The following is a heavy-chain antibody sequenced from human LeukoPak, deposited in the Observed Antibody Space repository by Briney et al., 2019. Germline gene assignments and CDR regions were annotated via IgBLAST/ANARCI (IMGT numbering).Heavy chain of an antibody. CDR1: GFTFSSYA. Sequence: PGRSLRLSCAASGFTFSSYAMHWVRQAPGKGLEWVAVISYDGSNKYYADSVKGRFTISRDNSKNTLYPQMNSLRAEDTAVYYCAKGGYCSSTSCYLNDYWGQGTLVTVSS. CDR2: ISYDGSNK. D-gene: IGHD2-2*01. J-gene: IGHJ4*02. CDR3: AKGGYCSSTSCYLNDY. V-gene: IGHV3-30-3*01.